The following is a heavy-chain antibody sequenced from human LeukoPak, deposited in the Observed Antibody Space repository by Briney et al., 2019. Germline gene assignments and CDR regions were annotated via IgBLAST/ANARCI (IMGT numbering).Heavy chain of an antibody. CDR1: GGSFSGYY. D-gene: IGHD3-10*01. V-gene: IGHV4-34*01. CDR2: INHSGST. J-gene: IGHJ4*02. Sequence: SETLSPTCAVYGGSFSGYYWSWIRQPPGKGLEWIGEINHSGSTNYNPSPKSRVTISVDTSKNQFSLKLSSVTAADTAVYYCARHPFGELSYYFDYWGQGTLVTVSS. CDR3: ARHPFGELSYYFDY.